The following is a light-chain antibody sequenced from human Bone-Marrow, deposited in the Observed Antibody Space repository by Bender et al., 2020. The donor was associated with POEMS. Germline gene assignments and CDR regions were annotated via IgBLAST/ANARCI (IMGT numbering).Light chain of an antibody. V-gene: IGLV2-14*03. J-gene: IGLJ3*02. CDR2: DVT. Sequence: QSALTQPASVSGSPGQSITISCTGTSNDLGAYDFVSWYQHHPGKAPQLIIFDVTNRPSGVSDRFSGSKSGNTASLTISGLQPEDEADYYCCSYAGGSTWVFGGGTKLTVL. CDR3: CSYAGGSTWV. CDR1: SNDLGAYDF.